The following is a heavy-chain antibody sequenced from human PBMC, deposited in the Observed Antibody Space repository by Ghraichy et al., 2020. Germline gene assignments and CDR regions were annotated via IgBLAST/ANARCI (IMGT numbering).Heavy chain of an antibody. Sequence: GGSLRLSCAASGFTFSSYAMSWVRQAPGKGLEWVSAISGSGGSTYYADSVKGRFTISRDNSKNTLYLQMNSLRAEDTAVYYCATDPYYYDFWSGYKGGYGMDVWGQGTTVTVSS. CDR3: ATDPYYYDFWSGYKGGYGMDV. D-gene: IGHD3-3*01. V-gene: IGHV3-23*01. CDR2: ISGSGGST. J-gene: IGHJ6*02. CDR1: GFTFSSYA.